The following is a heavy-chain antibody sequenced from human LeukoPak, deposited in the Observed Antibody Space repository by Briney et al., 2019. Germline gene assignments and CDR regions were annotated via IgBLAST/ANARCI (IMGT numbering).Heavy chain of an antibody. J-gene: IGHJ3*02. CDR1: GFTFSSYG. V-gene: IGHV3-48*04. Sequence: GGSLRLSCAASGFTFSSYGMHWVRQAPGKGLEWVSHISSTSTTIYYADSVKGRFTISRDNAKNSLYLQMNSLRGEDTAVYYCARPYYDSSGAAFDIWGQGTLVTVSS. CDR3: ARPYYDSSGAAFDI. CDR2: ISSTSTTI. D-gene: IGHD3-22*01.